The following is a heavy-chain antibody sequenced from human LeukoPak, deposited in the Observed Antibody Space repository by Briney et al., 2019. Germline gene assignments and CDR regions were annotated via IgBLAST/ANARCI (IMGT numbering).Heavy chain of an antibody. CDR3: PKYPETTVTPGWYFDL. Sequence: QPGGSLRLSCAASGFTYSSHNMHWVRQAPGKGLEWVALVSSDGNNKYYADSVKGRFTISRDNSKNTLYLQMNSLRAEDTAVYYCPKYPETTVTPGWYFDLWGRGTLVTVSS. CDR1: GFTYSSHN. J-gene: IGHJ2*01. CDR2: VSSDGNNK. V-gene: IGHV3-30-3*02. D-gene: IGHD4-11*01.